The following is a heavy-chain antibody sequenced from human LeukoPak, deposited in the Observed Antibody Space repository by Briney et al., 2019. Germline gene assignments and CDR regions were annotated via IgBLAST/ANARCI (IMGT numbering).Heavy chain of an antibody. CDR1: GFSSSNYA. V-gene: IGHV3-30*02. Sequence: QPGGSLRLSCAASGFSSSNYAMSWVRQAPGKGLEWVAFIRYDGSNKYYADSVKGRFTISRDNSKNTLYLQMKSLRAEDTAVYYCAKGGGYEAQYYYYYLDVWGKGTTVTISS. J-gene: IGHJ6*03. CDR2: IRYDGSNK. D-gene: IGHD5-12*01. CDR3: AKGGGYEAQYYYYYLDV.